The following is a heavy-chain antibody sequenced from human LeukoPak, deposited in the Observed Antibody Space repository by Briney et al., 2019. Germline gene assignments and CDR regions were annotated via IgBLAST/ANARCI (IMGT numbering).Heavy chain of an antibody. V-gene: IGHV4-34*01. CDR3: ARASYGRQAGRLRFSFDY. Sequence: SETLSLTCAVYGGSFSGYYWSWICQPPGKGLEWIGEINHSGSTNYNPSLKSRVTISVDTSKNQFSLKLSSVTAADTAVYYCARASYGRQAGRLRFSFDYWGQGTLVTVSS. J-gene: IGHJ4*02. CDR2: INHSGST. CDR1: GGSFSGYY. D-gene: IGHD5-12*01.